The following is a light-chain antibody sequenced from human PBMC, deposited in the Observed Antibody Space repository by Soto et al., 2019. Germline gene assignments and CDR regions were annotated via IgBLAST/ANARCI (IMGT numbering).Light chain of an antibody. Sequence: EIVLTQSPGTLSLSPGERATISCRSSQSVSSSYLAWYQQKPGQAPRLLIYGASSRATGIPDSFSGSGSGTDFTLTISSLEPEVFAVYSCQQYGSSARTFGQGTRLEIK. CDR1: QSVSSSY. V-gene: IGKV3-20*01. J-gene: IGKJ5*01. CDR3: QQYGSSART. CDR2: GAS.